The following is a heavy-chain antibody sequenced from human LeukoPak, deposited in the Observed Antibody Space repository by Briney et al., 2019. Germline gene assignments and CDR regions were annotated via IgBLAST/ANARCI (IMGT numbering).Heavy chain of an antibody. D-gene: IGHD6-19*01. CDR3: LYGSGWYFDY. Sequence: GGSLRLSCAASGFAFSTYWMHWVRQAPGKGLVWFSRISSDGTTTTYADSVMGRFTISRDNAKNTLYLQMNSLRAEDTAVYYCLYGSGWYFDYWGQGTLVTVSS. J-gene: IGHJ4*02. CDR1: GFAFSTYW. V-gene: IGHV3-74*01. CDR2: ISSDGTTT.